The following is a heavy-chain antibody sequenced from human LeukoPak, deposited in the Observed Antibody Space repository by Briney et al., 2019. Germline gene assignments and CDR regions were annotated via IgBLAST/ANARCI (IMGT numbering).Heavy chain of an antibody. CDR1: GASISSSSSS. V-gene: IGHV4-39*02. CDR3: ASGTFDDYGDYDRGDYFDH. CDR2: IYYSGLT. J-gene: IGHJ4*01. D-gene: IGHD4-17*01. Sequence: PSETLSLTYTVSGASISSSSSSWGWVRQPPGKGPEWIGSIYYSGLTYDNPSLKSRVSISVHPSKNHFSLKVRSVTAADTAVYYCASGTFDDYGDYDRGDYFDHWGHRTLVTFSS.